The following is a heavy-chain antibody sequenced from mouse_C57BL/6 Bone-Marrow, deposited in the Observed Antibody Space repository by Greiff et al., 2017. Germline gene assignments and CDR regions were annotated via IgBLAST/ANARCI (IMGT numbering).Heavy chain of an antibody. J-gene: IGHJ2*01. D-gene: IGHD2-2*01. CDR2: IDPSDSYT. CDR1: GYTFTSYW. V-gene: IGHV1-69*01. CDR3: AREGYDAFDY. Sequence: QVQLQQPGAELVMPGASVKLSCKASGYTFTSYWMHWVKQRPGQGLEWIGEIDPSDSYTNYNQKFKGKSTLTVDKSSSTAYMQLSSLTSEESAVYYCAREGYDAFDYWGQGTTRTVSS.